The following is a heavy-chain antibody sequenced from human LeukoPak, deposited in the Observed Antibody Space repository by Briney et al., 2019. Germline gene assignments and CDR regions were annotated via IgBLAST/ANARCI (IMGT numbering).Heavy chain of an antibody. Sequence: SETLSLTCTVYGGSFSGYYWSWIRQPPGKGLEWIGEINHSGSTNYNPSLKSRVTISVDTSKNQFSLKLSSVTAADTAVYYCARGRIIVGAIHFDHWGQGTLVTVSS. D-gene: IGHD1-26*01. CDR3: ARGRIIVGAIHFDH. J-gene: IGHJ4*02. V-gene: IGHV4-34*01. CDR2: INHSGST. CDR1: GGSFSGYY.